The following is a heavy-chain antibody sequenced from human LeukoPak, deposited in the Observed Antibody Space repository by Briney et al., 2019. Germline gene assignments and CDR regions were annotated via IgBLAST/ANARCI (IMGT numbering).Heavy chain of an antibody. CDR3: SGWDGSYEY. Sequence: HPGGSLRLSCAASGFTFSSYSMNWVRQVSGKGLEWLGHIRTKANTYATAVAASVKGRFTIARLDSRNTAYLQMNSLKSEDTAVYYCSGWDGSYEYWGQGTLVTVSS. J-gene: IGHJ4*02. CDR2: IRTKANTYAT. CDR1: GFTFSSYS. D-gene: IGHD3-10*01. V-gene: IGHV3-73*01.